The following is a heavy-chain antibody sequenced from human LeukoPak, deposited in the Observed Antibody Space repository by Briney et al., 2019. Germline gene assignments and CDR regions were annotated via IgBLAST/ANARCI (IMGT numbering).Heavy chain of an antibody. CDR1: GYTFTSYG. CDR2: INPNSGGT. J-gene: IGHJ4*02. D-gene: IGHD5-12*01. V-gene: IGHV1-2*02. Sequence: GASVKVSCKASGYTFTSYGISWVRQAPGQGLEWMGWINPNSGGTNYAQKFQGRVTTTRDTSISTAYMELSRLRSDDTAVYYCARGYSGYEYYFDYWGQGTLVTVSS. CDR3: ARGYSGYEYYFDY.